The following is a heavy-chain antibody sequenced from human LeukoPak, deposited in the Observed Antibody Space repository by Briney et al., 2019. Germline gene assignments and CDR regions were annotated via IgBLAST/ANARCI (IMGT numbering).Heavy chain of an antibody. V-gene: IGHV1-69*06. D-gene: IGHD6-19*01. J-gene: IGHJ4*02. CDR3: ARARGYSSGWSAIGY. Sequence: SVKVSCKASGGTFSSYAISWVRQAPGQGLEWMGGIIPIFGTANYAQKFQGRVTITADKSTSTAYMELSSLRSEDTAVYYCARARGYSSGWSAIGYWGQGTLVTVSS. CDR1: GGTFSSYA. CDR2: IIPIFGTA.